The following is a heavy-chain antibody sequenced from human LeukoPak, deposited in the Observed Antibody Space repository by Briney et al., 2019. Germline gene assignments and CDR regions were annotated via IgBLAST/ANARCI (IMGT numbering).Heavy chain of an antibody. J-gene: IGHJ6*04. CDR1: GYTFTSYD. CDR3: ARWGVDTAMVGGDV. CDR2: MNPNSGNT. D-gene: IGHD5-18*01. V-gene: IGHV1-8*01. Sequence: ASVKVSCKASGYTFTSYDINWVRQATGQGLEWMGWMNPNSGNTGYAQKFQGRVTMTRNTSISTAYMVLSSLRSEDTAVYYCARWGVDTAMVGGDVWGKGTTVTVSS.